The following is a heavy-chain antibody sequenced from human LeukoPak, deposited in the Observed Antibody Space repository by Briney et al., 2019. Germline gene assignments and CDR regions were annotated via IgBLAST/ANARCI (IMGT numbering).Heavy chain of an antibody. J-gene: IGHJ4*02. D-gene: IGHD5-18*01. V-gene: IGHV1-2*02. CDR1: GYTFTGYY. CDR3: ARASLMDTAMVDFDY. CDR2: MNPKSGGT. Sequence: GASVKVSCKASGYTFTGYYVHWVRQAPGQGLEWMGWMNPKSGGTNYAQKFQGRVTMTRDTSISTAYMELSRLRSDDTAVYYCARASLMDTAMVDFDYWGQGTLVTVSS.